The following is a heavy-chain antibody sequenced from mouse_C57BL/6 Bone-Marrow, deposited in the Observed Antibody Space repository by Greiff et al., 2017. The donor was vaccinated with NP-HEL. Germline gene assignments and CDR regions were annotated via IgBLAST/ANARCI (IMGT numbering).Heavy chain of an antibody. J-gene: IGHJ3*01. V-gene: IGHV1-54*01. D-gene: IGHD1-1*01. CDR3: ARERLGYYYGSTPFAY. CDR1: GYAFTNYL. CDR2: INPGSGGT. Sequence: VQLQQSGAELVRPGTSVKVSCKASGYAFTNYLIEWVKQRPGQGLEWIGVINPGSGGTNYNEKFKGKATLTADKSSSTAYMQLSSLTSEDSAVYFCARERLGYYYGSTPFAYWGQVTLVTVSA.